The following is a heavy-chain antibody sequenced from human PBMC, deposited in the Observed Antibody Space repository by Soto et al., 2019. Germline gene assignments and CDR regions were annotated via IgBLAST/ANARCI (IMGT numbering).Heavy chain of an antibody. Sequence: GGSLRLSCAASGFTFSSYSMNWVRQAPGKGLEWVSYISSSGSTIYYADSVKGRFTISRDNAKNSLYLQMNSLRDEDTAVYYCAREGYYGSGSYYNWNYYYGMDVWGQGTTVTVSS. CDR3: AREGYYGSGSYYNWNYYYGMDV. V-gene: IGHV3-48*02. D-gene: IGHD3-10*01. CDR2: ISSSGSTI. CDR1: GFTFSSYS. J-gene: IGHJ6*02.